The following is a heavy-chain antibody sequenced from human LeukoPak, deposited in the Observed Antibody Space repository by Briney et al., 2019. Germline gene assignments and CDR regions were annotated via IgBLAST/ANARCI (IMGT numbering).Heavy chain of an antibody. Sequence: PSETLSLTCAVSGGSISSSNWWSWVRQPPGKGLEWIGSIYHSGSTYYNPSLKSRVTISVDTSKNQFSLKLSSVTAADTAVYYCARTTMVRGTYYMDVWGKGTTVTISS. CDR1: GGSISSSNW. CDR2: IYHSGST. D-gene: IGHD3-10*01. CDR3: ARTTMVRGTYYMDV. V-gene: IGHV4-4*02. J-gene: IGHJ6*03.